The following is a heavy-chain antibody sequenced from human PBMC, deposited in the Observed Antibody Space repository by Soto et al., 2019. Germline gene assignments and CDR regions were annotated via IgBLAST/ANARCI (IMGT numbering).Heavy chain of an antibody. CDR2: IYSTYARSRT. CDR3: ARADRSAFEV. CDR1: GFSVSEKH. J-gene: IGHJ3*01. V-gene: IGHV3-66*01. Sequence: EEQLVESGGGLAQLGGSLRLSCAASGFSVSEKHMSWVRQAPGEGLEWVPTIYSTYARSRTGYADSVEGRFTISRDNSKNTVSLQMNSLGAADTAVYYCARADRSAFEVWGQGAMVIVSS.